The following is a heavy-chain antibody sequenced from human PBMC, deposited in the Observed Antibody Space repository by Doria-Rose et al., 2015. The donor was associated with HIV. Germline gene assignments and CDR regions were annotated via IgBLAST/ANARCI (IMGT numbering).Heavy chain of an antibody. J-gene: IGHJ4*02. CDR1: GVSLSSPGMG. CDR3: ARIKSSRWYHKYYFDF. CDR2: IFSDDER. D-gene: IGHD6-13*01. V-gene: IGHV2-26*01. Sequence: SGPVLVKPTETLTLTCTVSGVSLSSPGMGLSWIRQPPVKALEWLANIFSDDERSYNSSLKSRLTISRGTSNSQVVLTMTDMDAVDAATYYCARIKSSRWYHKYYFDFWGQGTLVIVSA.